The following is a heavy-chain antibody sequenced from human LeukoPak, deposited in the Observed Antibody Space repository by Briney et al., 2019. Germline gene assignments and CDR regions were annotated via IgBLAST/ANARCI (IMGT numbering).Heavy chain of an antibody. CDR2: INHSGST. CDR3: ARGRTSLLWFGELLPGNDTFDI. CDR1: GGSFSGYY. J-gene: IGHJ3*02. Sequence: SETLSLTCAVYGGSFSGYYWSWIRQPPGKGLEWIGEINHSGSTNYNPSLKSRVTISVDTSKNQFSLKLSSVTAADTAVYYCARGRTSLLWFGELLPGNDTFDIWGQGTMVTVSS. V-gene: IGHV4-34*01. D-gene: IGHD3-10*01.